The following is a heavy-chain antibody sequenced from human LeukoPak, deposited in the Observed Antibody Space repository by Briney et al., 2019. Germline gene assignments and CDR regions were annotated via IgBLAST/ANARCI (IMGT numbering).Heavy chain of an antibody. Sequence: GGSLRLSCAASGFTFSSYAMSWVRQAPGKGLEWVSAISGSGSSTYYADSVKGRFTISRDNSKNTLYLQMNSLRAEDTAVYYCAKEWGTVTHYYYYGMDVWGQGTTVTVSS. CDR1: GFTFSSYA. CDR3: AKEWGTVTHYYYYGMDV. CDR2: ISGSGSST. D-gene: IGHD4-17*01. V-gene: IGHV3-23*01. J-gene: IGHJ6*02.